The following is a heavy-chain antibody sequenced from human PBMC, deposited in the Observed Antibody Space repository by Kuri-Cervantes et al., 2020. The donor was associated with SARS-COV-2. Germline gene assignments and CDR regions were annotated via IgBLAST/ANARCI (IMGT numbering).Heavy chain of an antibody. D-gene: IGHD2-2*01. J-gene: IGHJ3*02. CDR3: ATNQNIVVVPAAIPDAFDI. CDR2: IYPGDSDT. V-gene: IGHV5-51*01. Sequence: KVSCKGSGYSFTSYWIGWVRQMPGKGLEWMGIIYPGDSDTRYSPSFQGQVTISADKSISTAYLQWSSLKASDTAMYYCATNQNIVVVPAAIPDAFDIWGQGTMVTVSS. CDR1: GYSFTSYW.